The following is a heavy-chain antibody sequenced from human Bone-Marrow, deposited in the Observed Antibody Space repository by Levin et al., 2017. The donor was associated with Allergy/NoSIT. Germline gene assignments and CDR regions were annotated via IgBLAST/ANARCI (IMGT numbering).Heavy chain of an antibody. CDR1: GFTFGSYP. CDR2: ISYDGQGQ. CDR3: ARMGNGLTFDY. Sequence: GESLKISCTASGFTFGSYPLHWVRQAPGRGLQWVALISYDGQGQFYADSVKGRLTISRDNSKDTLYLQMNNLRPEDTAVYYCARMGNGLTFDYWGQGSLVTVSS. J-gene: IGHJ4*02. V-gene: IGHV3-30*04. D-gene: IGHD6-25*01.